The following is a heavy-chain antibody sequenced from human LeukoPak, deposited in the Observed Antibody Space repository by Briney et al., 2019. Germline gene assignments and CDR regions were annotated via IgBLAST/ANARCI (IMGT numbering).Heavy chain of an antibody. CDR1: GFTFSSYG. V-gene: IGHV3-33*01. J-gene: IGHJ6*02. D-gene: IGHD6-19*01. CDR3: ARGGYSSGPIYGMDV. CDR2: IWYDGSKK. Sequence: PGGSLRLSCAASGFTFSSYGMHRVRQAPGKGLEWVAVIWYDGSKKYYADSVKGRFTISRDNSKNTLNLQMNSLRAEDTAVYYCARGGYSSGPIYGMDVWGQGTTVTVSS.